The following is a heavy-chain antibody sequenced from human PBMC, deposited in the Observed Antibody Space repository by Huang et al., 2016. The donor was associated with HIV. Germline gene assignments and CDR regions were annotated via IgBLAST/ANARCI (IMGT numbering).Heavy chain of an antibody. Sequence: QVQLVQSGAEVKKPGASVKVSCKASGYTFTSDGISWVRQAPGQGLEWGGWISAYKGHTNYEQNRQGRVTRTTETSTSTAYMGLRGLRSDDTAVYYCARDRGAVAGTSPGYWGQGTLVTVSS. D-gene: IGHD6-19*01. CDR2: ISAYKGHT. CDR3: ARDRGAVAGTSPGY. V-gene: IGHV1-18*01. CDR1: GYTFTSDG. J-gene: IGHJ4*02.